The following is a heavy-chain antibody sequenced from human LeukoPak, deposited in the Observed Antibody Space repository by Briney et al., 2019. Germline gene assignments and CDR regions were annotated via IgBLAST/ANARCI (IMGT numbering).Heavy chain of an antibody. CDR2: ISTYDDNI. J-gene: IGHJ4*02. D-gene: IGHD3-9*01. Sequence: GASVKVSCKASGYTFTTYYMHWLRQAPGQGLEWLGWISTYDDNIKYAQSLQGRLTLTIDTSTSTAYMELRSLTSDDTAVYYCARETYSNILTGTDYWGPGTLVTVSS. CDR3: ARETYSNILTGTDY. V-gene: IGHV1-18*04. CDR1: GYTFTTYY.